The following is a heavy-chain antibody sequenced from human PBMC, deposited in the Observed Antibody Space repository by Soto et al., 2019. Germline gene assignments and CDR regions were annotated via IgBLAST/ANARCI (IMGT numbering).Heavy chain of an antibody. J-gene: IGHJ6*02. CDR3: ARGLPEQLVEYYYYGMDV. CDR2: IIPIFGTA. V-gene: IGHV1-69*06. CDR1: GGTFSSYA. D-gene: IGHD6-6*01. Sequence: SVKVSCKASGGTFSSYAISWVRQAPGQGLEWMGGIIPIFGTANYAQKFQGRVTITADKSTSTAYMELSSPRSEDTAVYYCARGLPEQLVEYYYYGMDVWGQGATVTVSS.